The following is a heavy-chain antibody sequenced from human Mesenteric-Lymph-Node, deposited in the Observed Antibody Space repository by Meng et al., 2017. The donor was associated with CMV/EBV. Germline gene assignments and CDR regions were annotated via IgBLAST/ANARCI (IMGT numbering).Heavy chain of an antibody. CDR2: IHHSGNT. J-gene: IGHJ4*02. Sequence: TCTVSGGSVSSSNGWTWVRKPPGKGVEWNGEIHHSGNTNYNEYLKSRVTMSVDKSKNQFSLKLISVTAADTAVYYCARDPGIGASGDYWGQGILVTVSS. D-gene: IGHD6-13*01. V-gene: IGHV4-4*02. CDR1: GGSVSSSNG. CDR3: ARDPGIGASGDY.